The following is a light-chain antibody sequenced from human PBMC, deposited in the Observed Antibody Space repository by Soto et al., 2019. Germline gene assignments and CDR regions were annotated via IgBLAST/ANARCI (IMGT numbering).Light chain of an antibody. J-gene: IGKJ1*01. CDR2: GVS. CDR1: QSVSGSD. CDR3: QQYGSSQT. Sequence: VLSQSPGTLSLSPGERATLSCRASQSVSGSDLAWYQQKPGQAPRLLISGVSNRATGTPDRFSGSGSGTDFTLTISSLEPEDFAVYYCQQYGSSQTFGQGTKVDIK. V-gene: IGKV3-20*01.